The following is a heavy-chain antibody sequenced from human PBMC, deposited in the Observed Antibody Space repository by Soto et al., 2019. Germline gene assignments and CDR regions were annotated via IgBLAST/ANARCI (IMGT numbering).Heavy chain of an antibody. D-gene: IGHD5-18*01. V-gene: IGHV4-30-4*01. J-gene: IGHJ5*02. CDR1: GGSISSGDYY. Sequence: SETLSLTCTVSGGSISSGDYYWSWIRQPPGKGLDGIGYIYYSGSTYYNPSLKSRVTISVDTSKNQFSLKLSSVTAADTAVYYCASDADTAMNWFDPWGQGTLVTVSS. CDR3: ASDADTAMNWFDP. CDR2: IYYSGST.